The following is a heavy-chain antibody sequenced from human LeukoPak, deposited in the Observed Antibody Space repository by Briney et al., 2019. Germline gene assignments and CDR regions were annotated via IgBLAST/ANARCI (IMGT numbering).Heavy chain of an antibody. CDR2: ISWNSVSI. J-gene: IGHJ4*02. Sequence: QPGGPLRLSCAASGFTFSSYAMRWVRQAPGKGLEWVSGISWNSVSIGYADSVKGRFTISRDNAKNSLYLQMNSLRAEDMALYYCAKGYYGSGGIDYWGQGTLVTVPS. V-gene: IGHV3-9*03. CDR1: GFTFSSYA. CDR3: AKGYYGSGGIDY. D-gene: IGHD3-10*01.